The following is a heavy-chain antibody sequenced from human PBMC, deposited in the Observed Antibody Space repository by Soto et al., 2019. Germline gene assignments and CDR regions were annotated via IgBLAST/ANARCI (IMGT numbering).Heavy chain of an antibody. Sequence: SETLSLTCTVSGGSISSYYWSWIRQPPGKGLEWIGYIYYSGSTNYNPSLKSRVTISVDTSKNQFSLKLSSVTAADPAVYYCAGGRTGTTDYWGQGTRVTVSS. J-gene: IGHJ4*02. D-gene: IGHD1-1*01. CDR2: IYYSGST. CDR3: AGGRTGTTDY. CDR1: GGSISSYY. V-gene: IGHV4-59*01.